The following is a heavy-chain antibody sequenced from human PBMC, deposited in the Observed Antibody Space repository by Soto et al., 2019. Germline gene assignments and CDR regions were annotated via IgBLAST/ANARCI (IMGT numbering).Heavy chain of an antibody. J-gene: IGHJ4*02. CDR1: GGTFSSYA. D-gene: IGHD2-15*01. V-gene: IGHV1-69*05. CDR2: IIPIFGTA. Sequence: KVSCKASGGTFSSYAISWVRQAPGQGLEWMGGIIPIFGTATYAQKFQGRVTMTRDTSTSTVYMDLSSLRPEDTAVYFCARVPVSYRAPCSGGSCYLFDYWGQGTLVTVSS. CDR3: ARVPVSYRAPCSGGSCYLFDY.